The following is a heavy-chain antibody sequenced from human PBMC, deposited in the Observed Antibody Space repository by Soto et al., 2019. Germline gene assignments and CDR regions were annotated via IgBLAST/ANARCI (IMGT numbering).Heavy chain of an antibody. J-gene: IGHJ6*02. D-gene: IGHD6-19*01. V-gene: IGHV1-69*01. CDR2: IIPIFGTA. Sequence: QVQLVQSGAEVKKPGSSVKVSCKASGGTFSSYAISWVRQAPGQGLEWMGGIIPIFGTANYAQKFQGRVTMTADESTSTADMELSSRRSEDTAVYYCARDTSSGWPQRSPDYYYYGMNVWGQGTTVTVSS. CDR1: GGTFSSYA. CDR3: ARDTSSGWPQRSPDYYYYGMNV.